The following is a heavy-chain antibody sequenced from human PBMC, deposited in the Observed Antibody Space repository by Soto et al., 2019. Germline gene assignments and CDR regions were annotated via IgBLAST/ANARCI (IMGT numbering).Heavy chain of an antibody. D-gene: IGHD6-13*01. CDR3: ARMTTAGTLHWFDP. CDR2: MNPNSGNT. V-gene: IGHV1-8*01. CDR1: GYTFGNNA. J-gene: IGHJ5*02. Sequence: ASVKLSFKASGYTFGNNAISLVRQATGQGLEWMGWMNPNSGNTGYAQKFQGGVSMTRNTSITTAYLELSSLRSDDTAIYYCARMTTAGTLHWFDPWGQGTLVTVSS.